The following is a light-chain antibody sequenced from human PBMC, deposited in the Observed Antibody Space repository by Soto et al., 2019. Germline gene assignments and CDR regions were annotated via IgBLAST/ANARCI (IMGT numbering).Light chain of an antibody. CDR2: EVS. V-gene: IGLV2-14*01. CDR1: SNDVGGYNY. J-gene: IGLJ2*01. CDR3: SSYAISSSLII. Sequence: QSVLTQPASVSGSPGQSITISRTGTSNDVGGYNYVSWYQQHPGKAPKHIIYEVSNRPSGVSNRFSGSKSGNTASLTISGLRAEDEADYYCSSYAISSSLIIFGGGTKLTVL.